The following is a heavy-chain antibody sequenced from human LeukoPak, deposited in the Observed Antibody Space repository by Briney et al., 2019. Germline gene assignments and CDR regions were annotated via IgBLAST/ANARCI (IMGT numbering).Heavy chain of an antibody. CDR2: IFHSGST. CDR3: ARESYYYDSSASSAAFDY. CDR1: GGSISSSVYY. J-gene: IGHJ4*02. Sequence: SETLSLTCTVSGGSISSSVYYWGWIRQSPGKGLEWIGSIFHSGSTSYNPSLKSRVTISVDTSKNQFSLKLSSVTAADTAVYYCARESYYYDSSASSAAFDYWGQGTLVTVSS. V-gene: IGHV4-39*07. D-gene: IGHD3-22*01.